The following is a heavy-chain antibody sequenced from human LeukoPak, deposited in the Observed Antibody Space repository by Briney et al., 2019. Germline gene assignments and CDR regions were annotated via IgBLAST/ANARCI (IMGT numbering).Heavy chain of an antibody. V-gene: IGHV4-4*02. CDR3: ARNGDSSSVVD. CDR1: GGSISSGNW. Sequence: PSDTLSLTCAVSGGSISSGNWWSWIRQTPGKGLEWIGEIYHSGNTVYNPPLKSRVTVSVDNSKNQFSLRLTSVTAADTAVYYCARNGDSSSVVDWGQGTLVTVSS. CDR2: IYHSGNT. D-gene: IGHD4-17*01. J-gene: IGHJ4*02.